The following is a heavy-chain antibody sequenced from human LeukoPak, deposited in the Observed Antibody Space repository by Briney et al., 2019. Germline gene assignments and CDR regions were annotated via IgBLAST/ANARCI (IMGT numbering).Heavy chain of an antibody. J-gene: IGHJ5*02. Sequence: GASVKVSCKASGYTFTSYYMHWVRQAPGQGLEWMGMINPSGGSTSYAQKFQGRVTMTRDMSTSTVYMELSSLRSEDTAVYYCARDQVDSSGYSGSNWFDPWGQGTLVTVSS. CDR3: ARDQVDSSGYSGSNWFDP. V-gene: IGHV1-46*01. CDR1: GYTFTSYY. D-gene: IGHD3-22*01. CDR2: INPSGGST.